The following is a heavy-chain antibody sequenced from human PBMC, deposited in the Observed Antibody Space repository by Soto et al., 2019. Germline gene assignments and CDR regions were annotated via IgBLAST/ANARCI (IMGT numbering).Heavy chain of an antibody. D-gene: IGHD6-19*01. CDR1: VYTFSNYG. CDR2: ISGYNGNT. J-gene: IGHJ6*02. V-gene: IGHV1-18*01. CDR3: SRFIMVGGWFDPNYYHGMDA. Sequence: XSVKFSCKTSVYTFSNYGIKWVRQAPGQGLEWMGWISGYNGNTNYAQTVQGRVTMTTDTSTGTVYMELRSLKSDDTAIYYCSRFIMVGGWFDPNYYHGMDAWGQGPTVTVSS.